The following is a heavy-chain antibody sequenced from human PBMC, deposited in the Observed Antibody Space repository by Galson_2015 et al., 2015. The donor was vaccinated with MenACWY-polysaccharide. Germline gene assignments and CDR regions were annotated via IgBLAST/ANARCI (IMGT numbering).Heavy chain of an antibody. CDR2: IYPDGSSP. J-gene: IGHJ6*02. CDR3: LRGTIGWKVMDF. Sequence: SLRLACAASGFTFGTYFMHWVRQAPGKGLLWASRIYPDGSSPMYADSVKGRFTVSRDNAKNSLYLQMDSLRAEDTAVYYCLRGTIGWKVMDFWAQGTTVTVSS. V-gene: IGHV3-74*03. CDR1: GFTFGTYF. D-gene: IGHD6-19*01.